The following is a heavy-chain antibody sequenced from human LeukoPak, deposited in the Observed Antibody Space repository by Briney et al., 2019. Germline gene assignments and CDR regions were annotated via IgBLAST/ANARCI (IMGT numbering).Heavy chain of an antibody. Sequence: GGSLRLSFAASGFPFSSYAMSWVRPAPGKGLGWVSAISGSGGSTYYADSVKGRFTISRDNSKNTLYLQMNSLRAEDTAVYYCAKCQDIVVVPDPYFDYWGQGTLVTVSS. V-gene: IGHV3-23*01. D-gene: IGHD2-2*01. CDR1: GFPFSSYA. J-gene: IGHJ4*02. CDR3: AKCQDIVVVPDPYFDY. CDR2: ISGSGGST.